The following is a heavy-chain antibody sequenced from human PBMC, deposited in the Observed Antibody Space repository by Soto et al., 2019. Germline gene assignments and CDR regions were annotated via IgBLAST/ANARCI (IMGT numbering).Heavy chain of an antibody. CDR2: ISGNGRST. D-gene: IGHD5-12*01. V-gene: IGHV3-23*01. CDR1: GFTFSNYA. J-gene: IGHJ4*02. CDR3: AKGGINSGYAQYFDY. Sequence: EVLLLESGGGLVQPGGSLRLSCAASGFTFSNYAMSWVRQTPGKGLEWVSAISGNGRSTFYADSVKGRFTISRDNSKNTEFLQMNSLRDEDTAVYYCAKGGINSGYAQYFDYWGQGTLVTVSS.